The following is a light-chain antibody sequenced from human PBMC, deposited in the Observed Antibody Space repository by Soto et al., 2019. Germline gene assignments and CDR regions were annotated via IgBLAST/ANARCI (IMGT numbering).Light chain of an antibody. CDR1: SANIGGNC. Sequence: QSLLTQPPAVSAAPGQNVPIRQSGSSANIGGNCVSWYQPLPGTALKLLIYDANKRPAGIPDRLSGSKSGASATLGITGFQTGDEADYYCGSWASSLSAYVFGTGTKATVL. J-gene: IGLJ1*01. CDR2: DAN. V-gene: IGLV1-51*01. CDR3: GSWASSLSAYV.